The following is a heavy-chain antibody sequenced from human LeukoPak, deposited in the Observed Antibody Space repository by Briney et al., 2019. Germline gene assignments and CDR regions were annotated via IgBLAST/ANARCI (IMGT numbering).Heavy chain of an antibody. V-gene: IGHV4-30-2*01. Sequence: PSETLSLTCAVSGGSISSGGYSWSWIRQPPGKGLGWIGYIYHSGSTYYNPSLKSRVTISVDRSKNQFSLKLNSVTAADTAVYYCARGSQLLVSWFDPWGQGTLVTVSS. CDR2: IYHSGST. CDR3: ARGSQLLVSWFDP. J-gene: IGHJ5*02. CDR1: GGSISSGGYS. D-gene: IGHD2-2*01.